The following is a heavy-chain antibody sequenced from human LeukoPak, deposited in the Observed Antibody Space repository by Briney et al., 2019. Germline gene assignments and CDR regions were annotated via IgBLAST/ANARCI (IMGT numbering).Heavy chain of an antibody. V-gene: IGHV3-48*03. D-gene: IGHD6-13*01. CDR3: ARVGFYGIAAAY. CDR2: ISSSGSTI. Sequence: PGGSLRLSCAASGFTFSSYEMNWVRQAPGKGLEWVSYISSSGSTIYYADSVKGRFTISRDNAKNSLYLQMNSLRAEDTAVYYCARVGFYGIAAAYWGQGTLVTVSS. CDR1: GFTFSSYE. J-gene: IGHJ4*02.